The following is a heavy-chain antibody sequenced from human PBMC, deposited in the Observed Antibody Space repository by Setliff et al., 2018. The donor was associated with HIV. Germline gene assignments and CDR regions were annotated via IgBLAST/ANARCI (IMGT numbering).Heavy chain of an antibody. V-gene: IGHV4-59*12. CDR3: ARGPYGDYHDAFDI. D-gene: IGHD4-17*01. J-gene: IGHJ3*02. CDR1: RGSISRYC. CDR2: IYYTGTT. Sequence: PSETLSLTCTVSRGSISRYCWSWIRQPPGKGLEWIGYIYYTGTTKYNPSLKSRITMSVDTSKNQLSLKLSSVTAADTAVYYCARGPYGDYHDAFDIWGQGTMVTVSS.